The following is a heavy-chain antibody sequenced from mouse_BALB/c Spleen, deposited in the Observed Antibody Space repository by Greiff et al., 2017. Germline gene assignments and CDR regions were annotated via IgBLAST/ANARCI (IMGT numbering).Heavy chain of an antibody. CDR1: GYTFTSYT. D-gene: IGHD2-10*02. CDR2: INPSSGYT. Sequence: VKLQESAAELARPGASVKMSCKASGYTFTSYTMHWVKQRPGQGLEWIGYINPSSGYTEYNQKFKDKTTLTADKSSSTAYMQLSSLTSEDSAVYYCARGGMVPRYFDVWGAGTTVTVSS. J-gene: IGHJ1*01. CDR3: ARGGMVPRYFDV. V-gene: IGHV1-4*02.